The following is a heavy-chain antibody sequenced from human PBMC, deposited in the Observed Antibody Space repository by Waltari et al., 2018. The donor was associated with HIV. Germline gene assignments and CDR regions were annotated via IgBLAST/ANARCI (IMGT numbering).Heavy chain of an antibody. CDR2: ISYDGSNK. D-gene: IGHD2-21*01. CDR1: GFTFSSYA. V-gene: IGHV3-30*01. Sequence: QVQLVESGGGVVQPGRSLRLSCAASGFTFSSYAMHWVRQAPGKGLEGVAVISYDGSNKYYADSVKGRFTISRDNSKNTLYLQMNSLRAEDTAVYYCARERMSYLDYWGQGTLVTVSS. J-gene: IGHJ4*02. CDR3: ARERMSYLDY.